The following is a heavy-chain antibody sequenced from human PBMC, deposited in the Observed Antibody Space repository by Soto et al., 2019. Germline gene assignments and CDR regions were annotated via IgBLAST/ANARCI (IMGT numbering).Heavy chain of an antibody. CDR1: GYTFTNQY. CDR3: AREWSYYLDNRLDY. V-gene: IGHV1-46*01. CDR2: INPTGGST. Sequence: QVQLVQSGAEVRKPGASVKVSCKAAGYTFTNQYIHWVRQAPGQGLEWMGIINPTGGSTTYAQKFQGRISMTGDTSTSTVYMDLSSLRSEDTAVYYCAREWSYYLDNRLDYWGQGTLVPVSS. D-gene: IGHD3-22*01. J-gene: IGHJ4*02.